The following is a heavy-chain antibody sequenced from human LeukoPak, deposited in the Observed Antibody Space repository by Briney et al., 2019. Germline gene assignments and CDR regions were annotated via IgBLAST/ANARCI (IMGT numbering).Heavy chain of an antibody. V-gene: IGHV4-34*01. CDR1: GGSFSGYY. D-gene: IGHD3-10*01. CDR2: INHSGST. Sequence: SETLSLTCAVYGGSFSGYYWSWIRQPPGKGLEWIGEINHSGSTNYNPSLKSRVAISVDTSKNQFSLKLSSVTAADTAVYYCARGGLLWFGESSGGQGTLVTVSS. CDR3: ARGGLLWFGESS. J-gene: IGHJ4*02.